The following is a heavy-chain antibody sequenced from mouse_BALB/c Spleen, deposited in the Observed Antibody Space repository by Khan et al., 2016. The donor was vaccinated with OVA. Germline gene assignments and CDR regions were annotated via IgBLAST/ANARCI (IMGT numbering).Heavy chain of an antibody. CDR2: ISYSGST. CDR1: GYSITSDYA. V-gene: IGHV3-2*02. CDR3: ACELGRYYAIDY. Sequence: EVQLQESGPGLVKPSQSLSLTCTVTGYSITSDYAWNWIRQFPGNKLEWMGYISYSGSTTYNPSLKSRISITRDTSKDQFFLQLKSVTSEDTATYYAACELGRYYAIDYWGQGTSVTVSS. J-gene: IGHJ4*01.